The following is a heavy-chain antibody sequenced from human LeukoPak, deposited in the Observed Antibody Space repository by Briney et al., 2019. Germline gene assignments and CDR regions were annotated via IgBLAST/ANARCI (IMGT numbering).Heavy chain of an antibody. D-gene: IGHD2-8*02. CDR1: GGSISSYY. CDR3: AGHHPRNTVDF. Sequence: SETLSLTCAVYGGSISSYYWSWIRQPPGKGLEWIAYISDIGSINYNPSLKSRVTISLETSKNQFSLKLSSVTAADTAVYYCAGHHPRNTVDFWGQGTLVTVSS. V-gene: IGHV4-59*08. CDR2: ISDIGSI. J-gene: IGHJ4*02.